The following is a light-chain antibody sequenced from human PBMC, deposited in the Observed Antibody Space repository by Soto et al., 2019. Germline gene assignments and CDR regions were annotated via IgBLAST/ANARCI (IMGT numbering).Light chain of an antibody. CDR1: QTISTW. CDR3: QQYDGYSGRT. V-gene: IGKV1-5*03. J-gene: IGKJ1*01. CDR2: KAS. Sequence: DIQMTQSPSTLSASVGDRVTITCRASQTISTWLAWYQQKPGKAPKLLIYKASTLESGVPSRFSGTGSGTEFTLTISSLQPDDFATYYCQQYDGYSGRTFGQGTKV.